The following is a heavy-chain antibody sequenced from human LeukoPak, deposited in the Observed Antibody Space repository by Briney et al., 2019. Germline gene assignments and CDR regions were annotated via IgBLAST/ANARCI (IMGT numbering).Heavy chain of an antibody. Sequence: ASVKVSCKASGYTFTSYGISWVRQAPGQGLEWMGIINPSGGSTSYAQKFQGRVTMTRDMSTSTVYMELSSLRSEDTAVYYCARDVAAAGTPSDWFDPWGQGTLVTVSS. CDR1: GYTFTSYG. CDR3: ARDVAAAGTPSDWFDP. V-gene: IGHV1-46*01. D-gene: IGHD6-13*01. CDR2: INPSGGST. J-gene: IGHJ5*02.